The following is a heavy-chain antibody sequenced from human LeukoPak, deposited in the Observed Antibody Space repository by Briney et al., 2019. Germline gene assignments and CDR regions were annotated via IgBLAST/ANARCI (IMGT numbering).Heavy chain of an antibody. Sequence: PSETLSLTCAVYGGSFSGYYWSWIRQPPGKGLEWIGEINHSGSTNYNPSLKSRVTISVDTSKNQFSLKLSSVTAADTAVYYCVRDRIYYGSGSPQYYFDYWGQGTLVTVSS. CDR1: GGSFSGYY. CDR2: INHSGST. J-gene: IGHJ4*02. V-gene: IGHV4-34*01. CDR3: VRDRIYYGSGSPQYYFDY. D-gene: IGHD3-10*01.